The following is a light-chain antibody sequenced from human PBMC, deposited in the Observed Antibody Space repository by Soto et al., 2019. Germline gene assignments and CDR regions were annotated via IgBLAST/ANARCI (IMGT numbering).Light chain of an antibody. J-gene: IGLJ3*02. V-gene: IGLV2-14*01. Sequence: QSALTQPASVSGSPGQSITISCTGTRSDVGIYNYVSWYQQHPGKAPKLIICEVTNRPSGISDRFSGSKSGNTASLTISGLRAEDEADYYCTSFTTNNIWVFGGGTKLTVL. CDR3: TSFTTNNIWV. CDR2: EVT. CDR1: RSDVGIYNY.